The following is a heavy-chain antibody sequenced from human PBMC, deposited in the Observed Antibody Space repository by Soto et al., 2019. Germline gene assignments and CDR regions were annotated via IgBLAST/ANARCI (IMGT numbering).Heavy chain of an antibody. Sequence: GGSLRLSCAASGFTFRSFTMNWVRQAPGKGLEWVSTISSNSAYIYYTDALRGRFTISRDNAKNSLYLQMNSLRAEDTAVYYCARGEVATFIGGVSDYWGQGTLVTVSS. V-gene: IGHV3-21*04. CDR1: GFTFRSFT. CDR2: ISSNSAYI. D-gene: IGHD3-16*01. J-gene: IGHJ4*02. CDR3: ARGEVATFIGGVSDY.